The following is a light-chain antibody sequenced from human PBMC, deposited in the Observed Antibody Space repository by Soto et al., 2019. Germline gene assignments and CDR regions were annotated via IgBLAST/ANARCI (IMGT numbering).Light chain of an antibody. CDR2: GNS. V-gene: IGLV1-40*01. Sequence: QSVLTQPPSVSGAPGQRVTISCTGSRSNIGAGYDVHWYQQLPGTAPKLLIYGNSNRPSGVPDRFSGSKSGTSASLAITGLQAEDEADYYCQSYDSSLSGSVFGGGTKLIVL. CDR3: QSYDSSLSGSV. CDR1: RSNIGAGYD. J-gene: IGLJ2*01.